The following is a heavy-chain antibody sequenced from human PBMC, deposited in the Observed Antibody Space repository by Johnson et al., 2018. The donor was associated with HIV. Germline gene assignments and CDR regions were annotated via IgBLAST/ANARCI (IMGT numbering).Heavy chain of an antibody. Sequence: QVQLVESGGGVVQPGRSLRLSCAPSGFTFSSYAMHWVRQAPGKGLEWVAVISYDGSNKYYADSVKGRFTISRANSKNTLYLQMSSLRAEDTAVYYCARGGIIHDAFDIWGQGTMVTVSS. CDR3: ARGGIIHDAFDI. CDR2: ISYDGSNK. D-gene: IGHD1-1*01. CDR1: GFTFSSYA. J-gene: IGHJ3*02. V-gene: IGHV3-30*04.